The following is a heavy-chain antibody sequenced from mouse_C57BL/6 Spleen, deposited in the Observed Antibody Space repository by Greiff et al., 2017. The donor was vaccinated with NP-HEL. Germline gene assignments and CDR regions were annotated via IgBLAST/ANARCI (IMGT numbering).Heavy chain of an antibody. CDR1: GYTFTSYW. D-gene: IGHD1-3*01. V-gene: IGHV1-52*01. CDR2: IDPSDSET. Sequence: QVQLQQPGAELVRPGSSVKLSCKASGYTFTSYWMHWVKQRPIQGLEWIGNIDPSDSETHYNQKFKDKATLTVDKSSSTAYMQLSSLTSEDSAVYYCARGITRWAYWFAYWGQGTLVTVSA. CDR3: ARGITRWAYWFAY. J-gene: IGHJ3*01.